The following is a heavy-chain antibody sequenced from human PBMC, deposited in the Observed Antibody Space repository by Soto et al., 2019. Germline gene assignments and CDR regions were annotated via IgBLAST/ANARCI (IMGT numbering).Heavy chain of an antibody. Sequence: PSETLSLTCTVSGGSISSSSYLWGWIRQPPGKGLEWIGSIYYSGSTYYNPSLKSRVTVSVETSKNQVSLKRSPVTAVYPAVYYSARHPVTFLFDPWGQGTLVTVSS. V-gene: IGHV4-39*01. J-gene: IGHJ5*02. CDR1: GGSISSSSYL. CDR3: ARHPVTFLFDP. CDR2: IYYSGST. D-gene: IGHD3-3*01.